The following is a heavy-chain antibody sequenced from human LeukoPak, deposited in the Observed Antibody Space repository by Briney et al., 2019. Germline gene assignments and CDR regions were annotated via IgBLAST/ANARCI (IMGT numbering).Heavy chain of an antibody. CDR1: GFTFSSYA. CDR3: AKDSFLGDYYSSGSSRQD. Sequence: GGSLRLSCGASGFTFSSYAMTWVRQAPGKGLEWVSAISGTGGYTYYTDSVKGRFTISRDNSKNTLYLQMNSLRAEDTAVYYCAKDSFLGDYYSSGSSRQDWGQGTLVTVSS. J-gene: IGHJ4*02. CDR2: ISGTGGYT. V-gene: IGHV3-23*01. D-gene: IGHD3-10*01.